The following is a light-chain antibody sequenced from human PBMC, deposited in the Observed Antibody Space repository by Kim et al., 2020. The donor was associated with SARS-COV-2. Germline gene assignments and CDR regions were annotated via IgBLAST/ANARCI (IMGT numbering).Light chain of an antibody. CDR3: QQYNNWPPLT. CDR1: QSVSSN. V-gene: IGKV3-15*01. J-gene: IGKJ4*01. CDR2: GAS. Sequence: EIVMTQSPATLSVSPGERATLSCRASQSVSSNLAWYQQKPGQAPRLLIYGASTRATGIPARFSGSGSGTECTLTISSLQSEDFAVYYCQQYNNWPPLTFGGGTKLEI.